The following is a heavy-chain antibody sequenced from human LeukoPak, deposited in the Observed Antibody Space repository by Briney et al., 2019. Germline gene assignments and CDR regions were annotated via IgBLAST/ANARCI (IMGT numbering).Heavy chain of an antibody. J-gene: IGHJ4*02. CDR2: ISGSGGST. V-gene: IGHV3-23*01. CDR3: AKAWYSSGWYFDY. CDR1: GFTFSSYA. D-gene: IGHD6-19*01. Sequence: GGSLRLSCAASGFTFSSYAMSWVRQAPGKGLEWDSAISGSGGSTYYADSVKGRFTISRDNSKNTLYLQMNSLRAEDTAVYYCAKAWYSSGWYFDYWGQGTLVTVSS.